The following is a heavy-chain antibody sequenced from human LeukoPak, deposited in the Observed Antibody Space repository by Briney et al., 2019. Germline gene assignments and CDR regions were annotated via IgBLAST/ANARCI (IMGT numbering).Heavy chain of an antibody. CDR3: ARVFGEPI. Sequence: GGSLRLSCAASGFTFPSYWMGWVRQAPGKGLEWVSVIYSGGSTYYADSVRGRFTISRDNSKNTLYLQMNSLGAEDTAVYYCARVFGEPIWGQGTMVTVSS. J-gene: IGHJ3*02. CDR2: IYSGGST. D-gene: IGHD3-10*02. V-gene: IGHV3-66*01. CDR1: GFTFPSYW.